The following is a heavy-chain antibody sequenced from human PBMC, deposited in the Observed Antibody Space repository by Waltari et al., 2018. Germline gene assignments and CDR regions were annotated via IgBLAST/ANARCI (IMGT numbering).Heavy chain of an antibody. CDR2: ISGSGGST. CDR1: GFTFRSSA. J-gene: IGHJ4*02. V-gene: IGHV3-23*01. Sequence: EVQLLESGGGLVQPGGSLRLSCAASGFTFRSSAMSWVRQAPGKGLEWVSAISGSGGSTYYADTVKGRFTCSKDNSKNTLYLKMNSLRAEDTAVYYCAKQPSPVVVVIGIDYWGQGTLVTVSS. D-gene: IGHD3-22*01. CDR3: AKQPSPVVVVIGIDY.